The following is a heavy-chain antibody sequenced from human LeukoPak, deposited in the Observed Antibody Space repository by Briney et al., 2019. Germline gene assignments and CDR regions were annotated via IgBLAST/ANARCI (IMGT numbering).Heavy chain of an antibody. CDR3: AGEPSYCGGDCYSGAFDI. J-gene: IGHJ3*02. D-gene: IGHD2-21*02. CDR2: IYYSGST. Sequence: SETLSLTCTVSGGSISSYYWSWIRQPPGKGLEWIGYIYYSGSTNYNPSLKSRVTISVDTSKNQFSLKLSSVTAADTAVYYCAGEPSYCGGDCYSGAFDIWGQGTMVTVSS. V-gene: IGHV4-59*01. CDR1: GGSISSYY.